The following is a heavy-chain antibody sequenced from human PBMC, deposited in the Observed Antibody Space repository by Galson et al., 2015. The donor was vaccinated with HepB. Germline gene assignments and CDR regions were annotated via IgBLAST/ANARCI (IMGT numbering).Heavy chain of an antibody. Sequence: SLRLSCAASGFTFSSYWMSWVRQAPGKGLEWVANIKQDGSEKYYVDSVKGRFTISRDNAKNSLYLQVNSLRAEDTAVYYCAGHSGSNWFDYWGQGTLVTVSS. CDR2: IKQDGSEK. V-gene: IGHV3-7*01. CDR1: GFTFSSYW. CDR3: AGHSGSNWFDY. D-gene: IGHD6-13*01. J-gene: IGHJ4*02.